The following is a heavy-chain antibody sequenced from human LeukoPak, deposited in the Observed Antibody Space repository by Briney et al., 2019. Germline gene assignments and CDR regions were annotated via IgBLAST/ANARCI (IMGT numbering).Heavy chain of an antibody. V-gene: IGHV3-21*01. CDR2: ISTSSTYI. CDR3: ARHEPVITLSSYYYGMDV. J-gene: IGHJ6*02. D-gene: IGHD1-14*01. CDR1: GFTFSNHA. Sequence: GGSLRLSCAASGFTFSNHAMNWVRQAPGKGLEWVSSISTSSTYIYYADSVKGRFTISRDNAKNSLYLQMNSLRAEDTAVYYCARHEPVITLSSYYYGMDVWGPGTTVTVSS.